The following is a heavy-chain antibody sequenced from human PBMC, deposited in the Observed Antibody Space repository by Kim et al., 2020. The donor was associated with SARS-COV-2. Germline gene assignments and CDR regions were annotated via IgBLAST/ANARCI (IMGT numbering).Heavy chain of an antibody. J-gene: IGHJ4*02. V-gene: IGHV3-11*06. D-gene: IGHD3-22*01. CDR3: ARDHDSSGYYPYYFDY. Sequence: SVKGRFTNSRDNGKNSLDLQMNSLRAEDTAVYYCARDHDSSGYYPYYFDYWGQGTLVTVSS.